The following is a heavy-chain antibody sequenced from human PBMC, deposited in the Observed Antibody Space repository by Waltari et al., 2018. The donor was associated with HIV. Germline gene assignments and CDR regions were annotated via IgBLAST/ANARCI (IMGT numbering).Heavy chain of an antibody. J-gene: IGHJ4*02. V-gene: IGHV3-72*01. D-gene: IGHD1-1*01. Sequence: EVQLVESGGGLVQPGGSLRLSCAASGLAFSDYHMDWVRQAPGKGLEGLCRMRNKPSSSTTEYAASVKGRFSISRDDSRNSLYLQMNSLKTEDTAVYYCTTSAIGNIFDNWGQGTLVTVSS. CDR2: MRNKPSSSTT. CDR1: GLAFSDYH. CDR3: TTSAIGNIFDN.